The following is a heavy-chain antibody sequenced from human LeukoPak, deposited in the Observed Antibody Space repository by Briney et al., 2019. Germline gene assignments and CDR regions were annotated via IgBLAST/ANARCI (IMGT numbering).Heavy chain of an antibody. D-gene: IGHD3-22*01. V-gene: IGHV3-53*01. CDR2: IYSGGST. J-gene: IGHJ4*02. Sequence: PGGSLRLSCAASGFTVSSNYMSWVRQAPGKGLEWVSVIYSGGSTYYADSVKGRFTISRDNSKNTLYLQMNSLRAEDTAVYYCTTDGDYYDSSTNFDYWGQGTLVTVSS. CDR1: GFTVSSNY. CDR3: TTDGDYYDSSTNFDY.